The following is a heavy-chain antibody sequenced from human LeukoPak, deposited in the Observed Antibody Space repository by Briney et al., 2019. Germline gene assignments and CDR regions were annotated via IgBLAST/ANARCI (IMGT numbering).Heavy chain of an antibody. CDR1: GGSISSRSYY. D-gene: IGHD6-19*01. J-gene: IGHJ6*02. Sequence: PSETLSLTCTVSGGSISSRSYYWGWIRQPPGKGLEWIGSIYYSGSTYYNASLKSRVTTSVDTSKNRFSLTLTSVTAADTAVYYCAIQRLDGTDVWGQGITVTVSS. CDR2: IYYSGST. V-gene: IGHV4-39*01. CDR3: AIQRLDGTDV.